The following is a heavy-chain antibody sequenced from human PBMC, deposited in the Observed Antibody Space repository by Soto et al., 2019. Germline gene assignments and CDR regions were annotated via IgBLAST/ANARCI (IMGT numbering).Heavy chain of an antibody. Sequence: PGGSLRLSCAASGFTFDDYTMHWVRQAPGKGLEWVSLISWDGGSTYYADSVKGRFTISRDNSKNSLYLQMNSLRTEDTALYYCAKEGSPRDSSSWPYYHYYGMDVWGQGTTVTVSS. CDR3: AKEGSPRDSSSWPYYHYYGMDV. CDR1: GFTFDDYT. J-gene: IGHJ6*02. D-gene: IGHD6-13*01. CDR2: ISWDGGST. V-gene: IGHV3-43*01.